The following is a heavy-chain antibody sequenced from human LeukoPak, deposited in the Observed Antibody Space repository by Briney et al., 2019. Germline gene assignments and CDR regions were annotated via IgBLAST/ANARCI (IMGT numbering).Heavy chain of an antibody. CDR3: ARRYGSSPRARYYYMDV. CDR2: INPNSGGT. D-gene: IGHD6-6*01. CDR1: GYAFTGYY. V-gene: IGHV1-2*02. Sequence: ASVKVSCKASGYAFTGYYMHWVRQAPGQGLEWMGWINPNSGGTNYAQKFQGRVTMTRDTSISTAYMELSRLRSDDTAVYYCARRYGSSPRARYYYMDVWGKGTTVTVSS. J-gene: IGHJ6*03.